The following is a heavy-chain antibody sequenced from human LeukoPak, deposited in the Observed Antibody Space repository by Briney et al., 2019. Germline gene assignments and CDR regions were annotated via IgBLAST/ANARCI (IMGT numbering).Heavy chain of an antibody. CDR1: GDSIKTYY. Sequence: PSETLSLTCTASGDSIKTYYWGWIRQPPGKGLEWITYSYYMGTTNYNPSLKSRATTSIDTSKNQFSLKLSSVTAADTAVYYCARQRSRVFDIWGQGTMGTVSS. D-gene: IGHD3-10*01. CDR3: ARQRSRVFDI. V-gene: IGHV4-59*08. CDR2: SYYMGTT. J-gene: IGHJ3*02.